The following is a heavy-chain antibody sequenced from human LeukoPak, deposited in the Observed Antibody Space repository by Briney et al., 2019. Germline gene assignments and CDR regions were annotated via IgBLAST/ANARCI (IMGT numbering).Heavy chain of an antibody. CDR3: ARGTTVFGEFDP. Sequence: GESLKISRKGTGYKFNNYCIAWVRQVPGRGLEWMGIVCPRDSDIRYSPSFQGQVTFSADRSTTTAYLQWSSLKASDTAIYYCARGTTVFGEFDPWGQGTLVTVSS. V-gene: IGHV5-51*01. J-gene: IGHJ5*01. CDR1: GYKFNNYC. D-gene: IGHD3-3*01. CDR2: VCPRDSDI.